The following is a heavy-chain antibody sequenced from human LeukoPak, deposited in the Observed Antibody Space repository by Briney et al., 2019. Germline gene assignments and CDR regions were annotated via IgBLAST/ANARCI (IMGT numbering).Heavy chain of an antibody. CDR2: MFHSGST. CDR1: GYSISSGHY. D-gene: IGHD4-17*01. CDR3: ARAGTNLGDYDY. Sequence: SETLSLTCTVSGYSISSGHYWAWIRQSPEKGLEWIASMFHSGSTYYNPSLKSRVTTSADTSKNEFSLKLSSVTAADTAVYYCARAGTNLGDYDYWDQGTLVTVSS. V-gene: IGHV4-38-2*02. J-gene: IGHJ4*02.